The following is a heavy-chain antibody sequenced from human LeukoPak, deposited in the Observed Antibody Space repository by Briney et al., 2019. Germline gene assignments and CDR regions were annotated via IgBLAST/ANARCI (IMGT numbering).Heavy chain of an antibody. V-gene: IGHV1-8*01. D-gene: IGHD3-10*01. CDR1: GYTFTSYD. CDR2: MNPNSGNT. J-gene: IGHJ4*02. Sequence: ASVKVSCKASGYTFTSYDMNWVRQATGQGLEWMGWMNPNSGNTGYAQKFQGRVTMTRNTSISTAYMELSSLRSEDTAVYYCARAMVRGVIIPGYWGQGTLVTVSS. CDR3: ARAMVRGVIIPGY.